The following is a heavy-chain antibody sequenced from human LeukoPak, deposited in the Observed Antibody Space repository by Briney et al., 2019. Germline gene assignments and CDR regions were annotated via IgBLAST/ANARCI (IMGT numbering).Heavy chain of an antibody. V-gene: IGHV3-21*01. CDR2: ISSSSSYI. CDR3: ARLHAAAGMM. CDR1: GFTFSSYS. J-gene: IGHJ4*02. D-gene: IGHD6-13*01. Sequence: PGGSLRLSCAASGFTFSSYSMNWVRQAPGKGLEWASSISSSSSYIYYADSVKGRFTISRDNAKNSLYLQMNSLRAEDTAVYYCARLHAAAGMMWGQGTLVTVSS.